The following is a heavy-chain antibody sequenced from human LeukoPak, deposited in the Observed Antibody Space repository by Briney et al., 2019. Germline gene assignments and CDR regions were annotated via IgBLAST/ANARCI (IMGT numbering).Heavy chain of an antibody. J-gene: IGHJ4*02. D-gene: IGHD1-26*01. CDR1: GGSISSSSYY. CDR2: IYYSGST. CDR3: ARQYSGSYPYYFDY. V-gene: IGHV4-39*01. Sequence: PSETLSLTCTVSGGSISSSSYYWGWIRQPPGKGLEWIGSIYYSGSTYYNPSLKSRVTISVDTSKNQFSLKLSSVTAADTAVYYCARQYSGSYPYYFDYWGQGTPVTVSS.